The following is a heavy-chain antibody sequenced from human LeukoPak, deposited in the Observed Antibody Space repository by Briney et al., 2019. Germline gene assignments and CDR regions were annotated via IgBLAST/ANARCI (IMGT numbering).Heavy chain of an antibody. CDR2: IWYDGSNK. D-gene: IGHD6-19*01. J-gene: IGHJ4*02. Sequence: PGRSLRLSCAASGFTFSSYGMHWVRQAPGKGLEWVAVIWYDGSNKYYADSVKGRFTISRDNSKNTLYLQMNSLRAEDTAVYYCAKDEQWLVLDGFHPDYWGQGTLVTVSS. CDR1: GFTFSSYG. CDR3: AKDEQWLVLDGFHPDY. V-gene: IGHV3-33*06.